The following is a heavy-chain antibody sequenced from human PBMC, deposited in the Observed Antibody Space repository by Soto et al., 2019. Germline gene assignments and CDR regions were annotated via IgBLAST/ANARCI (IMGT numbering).Heavy chain of an antibody. CDR3: AKDRRAMNWYFDL. CDR2: INWNSRSI. J-gene: IGHJ2*01. Sequence: EVQLVESGGGLGQPGTSLRLSCAASGFTFDDFAMHWVRQAPGKGLEWVAGINWNSRSIDYADSVNGRFIISRDNAKKSIYLQLNNLRTEDTAFYYCAKDRRAMNWYFDLWGRGTLVVVSS. V-gene: IGHV3-9*01. CDR1: GFTFDDFA.